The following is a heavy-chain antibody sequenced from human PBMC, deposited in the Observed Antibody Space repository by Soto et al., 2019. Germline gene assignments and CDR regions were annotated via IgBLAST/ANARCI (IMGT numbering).Heavy chain of an antibody. CDR1: GFTFSSHS. Sequence: EVQLVESGGGLVQPGGSLRLSCAASGFTFSSHSMNWVRQAPGKGLEWVSYISSSSSTIYYADSVKGRFTISRDDPKKSLELQMHSLKDEDTAVYYSPSHLTVFVANWFDRMGQGTLVSVSS. CDR2: ISSSSSTI. V-gene: IGHV3-48*02. J-gene: IGHJ5*02. CDR3: PSHLTVFVANWFDR. D-gene: IGHD2-15*01.